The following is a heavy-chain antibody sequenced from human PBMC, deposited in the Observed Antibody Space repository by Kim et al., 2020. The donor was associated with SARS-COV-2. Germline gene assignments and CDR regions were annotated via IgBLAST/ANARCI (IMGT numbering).Heavy chain of an antibody. CDR1: GFTFSSYW. J-gene: IGHJ4*02. V-gene: IGHV3-7*03. Sequence: GGSLRLSCAASGFTFSSYWLSWVGQAPGKGLEWVANMKQDGSEKYYVDPVKGRFTISRDNAKTSPYLQMNSLRAGDTAAYYCARNLALFLAHDYWGQGTLVTVSS. CDR3: ARNLALFLAHDY. CDR2: MKQDGSEK. D-gene: IGHD3-3*01.